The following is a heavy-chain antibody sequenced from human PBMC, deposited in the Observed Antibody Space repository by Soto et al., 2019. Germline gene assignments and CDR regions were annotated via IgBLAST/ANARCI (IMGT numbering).Heavy chain of an antibody. D-gene: IGHD6-13*01. CDR3: ARLRVAAADYYYYYMDV. CDR2: IYYSGST. V-gene: IGHV4-59*08. CDR1: GGSISSYY. J-gene: IGHJ6*03. Sequence: SETLSLTCTVSGGSISSYYWSWIRQPPGKGLEWIGYIYYSGSTNYNPSLKSRVTISVDTSKNQFSLKLSSVTAADTAVYYCARLRVAAADYYYYYMDVWGKGTTVTVSS.